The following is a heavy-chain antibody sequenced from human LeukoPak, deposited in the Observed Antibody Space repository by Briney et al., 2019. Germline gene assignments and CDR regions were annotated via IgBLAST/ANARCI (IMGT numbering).Heavy chain of an antibody. CDR3: ARGPYSYDSSGAFDI. V-gene: IGHV4-39*07. J-gene: IGHJ3*02. CDR2: IYYRGST. Sequence: SETLSLTCTVSGGSISSSSYYWGWIRQPPGKGLEWIGNIYYRGSTYYDPSLKSRVTISVDTSKNQFSLKLSSVTAADTAVYFCARGPYSYDSSGAFDIWGQGTMVAVSS. CDR1: GGSISSSSYY. D-gene: IGHD3-22*01.